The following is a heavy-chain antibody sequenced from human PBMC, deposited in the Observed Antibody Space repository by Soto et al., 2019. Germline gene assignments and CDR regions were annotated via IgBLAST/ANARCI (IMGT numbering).Heavy chain of an antibody. V-gene: IGHV2-5*02. D-gene: IGHD3-10*01. Sequence: QITLKESGPTLVKPTQTLTLTCTFSGFSLTTSGVDLAWIRQPPGKALEWLALIYWGGDKLYSPSLKSRLTITKNTSKNQVVLTITNMDPMDTATYYCAHRRGFGENSNWCQGTLLTVSS. J-gene: IGHJ4*02. CDR1: GFSLTTSGVD. CDR2: IYWGGDK. CDR3: AHRRGFGENSN.